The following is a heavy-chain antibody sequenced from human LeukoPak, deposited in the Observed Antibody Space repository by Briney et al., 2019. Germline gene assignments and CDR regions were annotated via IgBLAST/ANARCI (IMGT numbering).Heavy chain of an antibody. CDR3: ARTSIAVAGNAFDI. J-gene: IGHJ3*02. CDR2: IYYSGST. V-gene: IGHV4-59*08. D-gene: IGHD6-19*01. Sequence: SETLSLTCTVSGGSISSYYWSWIRQPPGKGLEWIGYIYYSGSTNYNPSLKSRVTISVDTSKNQFSLKPSSVTAADTAVYYCARTSIAVAGNAFDIWGQGTMVAVSS. CDR1: GGSISSYY.